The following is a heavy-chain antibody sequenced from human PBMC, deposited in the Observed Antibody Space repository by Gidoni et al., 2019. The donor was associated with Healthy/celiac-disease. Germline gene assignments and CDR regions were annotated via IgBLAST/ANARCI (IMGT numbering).Heavy chain of an antibody. CDR1: WFTFISYA. V-gene: IGHV3-23*01. CDR3: AKDHNLSSSWLRGGY. D-gene: IGHD6-13*01. Sequence: EVQLLESGGGLVPPGGSLRLSWAASWFTFISYAMSWVRQAPGKGLEWVSAISGSGGSTYYADSVKGRFTISRDNSKNTLYLQMNSLIAEDTAVYYCAKDHNLSSSWLRGGYWGQGTLVTVSS. J-gene: IGHJ4*02. CDR2: ISGSGGST.